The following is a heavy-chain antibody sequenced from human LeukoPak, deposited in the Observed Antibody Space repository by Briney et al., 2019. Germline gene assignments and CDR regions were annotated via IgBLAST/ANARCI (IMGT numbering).Heavy chain of an antibody. D-gene: IGHD2-15*01. CDR1: GFTFSSYG. Sequence: GRSLRLSCAASGFTFSSYGMHWVRQAPGKGLEWVAAIWYDGSNKYYADSVKGRFTISRDNSKNTLYLQMNSLRAEDTAVYYCARRMGFAYYYGMDVWGQGTTVTVSS. CDR2: IWYDGSNK. J-gene: IGHJ6*02. V-gene: IGHV3-33*01. CDR3: ARRMGFAYYYGMDV.